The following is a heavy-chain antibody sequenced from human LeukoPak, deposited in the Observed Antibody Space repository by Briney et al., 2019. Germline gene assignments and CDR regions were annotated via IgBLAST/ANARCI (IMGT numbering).Heavy chain of an antibody. J-gene: IGHJ5*02. V-gene: IGHV1-2*02. CDR2: INPNSGGT. CDR3: ARDRRVRGVIPREYNWFDP. CDR1: GYTFTGYY. D-gene: IGHD3-10*01. Sequence: GASVKVSCKASGYTFTGYYMHWVRQAPGQGLEWMGWINPNSGGTNYAQKFQGRVTMTRDTSISTAYMELSRLRSDDTAVYYCARDRRVRGVIPREYNWFDPWGQGTLVTVSS.